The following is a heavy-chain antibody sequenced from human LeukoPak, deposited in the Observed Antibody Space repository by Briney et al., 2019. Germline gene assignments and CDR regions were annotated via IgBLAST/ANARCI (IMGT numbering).Heavy chain of an antibody. CDR1: GYTFTSYG. CDR2: ISGYNGNT. J-gene: IGHJ3*02. Sequence: ASVKVSCKASGYTFTSYGISWVRQAPGQGLEWMGWISGYNGNTNYAQKRKGRVIMTTDTSTSTAYMELRSLRSDDTAVYYCARFGNSPFRDLPDAFDIWGQGTMVTVSS. V-gene: IGHV1-18*01. D-gene: IGHD4-23*01. CDR3: ARFGNSPFRDLPDAFDI.